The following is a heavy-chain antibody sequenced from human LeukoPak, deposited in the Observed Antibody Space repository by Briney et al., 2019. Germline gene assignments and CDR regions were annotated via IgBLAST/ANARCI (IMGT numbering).Heavy chain of an antibody. J-gene: IGHJ4*02. CDR3: ARAHPSPDHYSRLDY. CDR1: GIILTNYA. Sequence: GASLRLSCAASGIILTNYAVSWVRQAPGKGLEWVAAISDSGTLDYADSVRGRFIISRDISKKMVYLQMNSLRAEDTAVYYCARAHPSPDHYSRLDYWGQGTLVTVSS. CDR2: ISDSGTL. D-gene: IGHD6-13*01. V-gene: IGHV3-23*01.